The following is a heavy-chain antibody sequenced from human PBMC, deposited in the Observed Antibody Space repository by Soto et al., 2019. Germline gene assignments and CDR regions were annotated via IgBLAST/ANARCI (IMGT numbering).Heavy chain of an antibody. D-gene: IGHD1-1*01. J-gene: IGHJ4*02. V-gene: IGHV3-74*01. CDR3: ARGGLEPFDY. CDR2: INDYGTTI. CDR1: GFPPGTYW. Sequence: EVQLVESGGGLVQSGGSLSLSLAPSGFPPGTYWFPGVRQAPGKGLVWVSRINDYGTTINYAESVEGRFIISRDDAKSEVYLQMNNLRAEDSAVYYCARGGLEPFDYWGQGALVTVSS.